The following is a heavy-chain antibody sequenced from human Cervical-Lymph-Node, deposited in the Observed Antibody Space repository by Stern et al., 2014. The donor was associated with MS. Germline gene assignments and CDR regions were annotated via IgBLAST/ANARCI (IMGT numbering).Heavy chain of an antibody. CDR3: AREGARGAAGT. D-gene: IGHD1-26*01. V-gene: IGHV4-31*03. CDR1: GGSISSGSYY. J-gene: IGHJ5*02. CDR2: IHYSGST. Sequence: QVQLQESGPGLVKPSQTLSLICTVSGGSISSGSYYWTWIRQYPGKGLEWMGCIHYSGSTYYSPSLRSRVTMSLDTFQNHFSVRLTSVTAADTAVYYCAREGARGAAGTWGQGTLVTVSS.